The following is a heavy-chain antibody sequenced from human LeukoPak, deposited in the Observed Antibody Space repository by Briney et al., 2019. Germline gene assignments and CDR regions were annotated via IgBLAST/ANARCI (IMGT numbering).Heavy chain of an antibody. CDR3: ARWMVRGRPQYYYYYYGTDV. J-gene: IGHJ6*02. CDR1: GGSISGYY. Sequence: SETLSLTCTVSGGSISGYYWTWIRQPPGKGLEWIGYVYYSGSTNYHPSLKNRVTLSVDTSKKQFSLNLSSVTAADTAVYYCARWMVRGRPQYYYYYYGTDVWGQGTTVTVSS. D-gene: IGHD3-10*01. V-gene: IGHV4-59*01. CDR2: VYYSGST.